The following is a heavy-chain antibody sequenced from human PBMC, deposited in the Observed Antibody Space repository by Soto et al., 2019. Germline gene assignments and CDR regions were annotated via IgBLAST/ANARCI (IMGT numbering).Heavy chain of an antibody. Sequence: PGGSLRLSCAASGFTFSSYGMHWVRQAPGKGLEWVAVISYDGSNKYYADSVKGRFTISRDNSKNTLYLQMNSLRDEDTPVYYCAKVEGRRYSYSPKACDIWGQGTMVTVSS. CDR1: GFTFSSYG. J-gene: IGHJ3*02. CDR2: ISYDGSNK. V-gene: IGHV3-30*18. CDR3: AKVEGRRYSYSPKACDI. D-gene: IGHD5-18*01.